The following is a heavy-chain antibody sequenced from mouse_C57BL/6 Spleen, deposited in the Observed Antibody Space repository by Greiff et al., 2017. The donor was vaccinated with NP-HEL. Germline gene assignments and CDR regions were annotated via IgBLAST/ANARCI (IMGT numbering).Heavy chain of an antibody. D-gene: IGHD2-3*01. J-gene: IGHJ4*01. CDR1: GYTFTDYN. Sequence: EVKLEESGPELVKPGASVKMSCKASGYTFTDYNMHWVKQSHGKSLEWIGYINPNNGGTSYNQKFKGKATLTVNKSSSTAYMELRSLTSEDSAVYYCARGRWKDYAMDYWGQGTSVTDSS. CDR3: ARGRWKDYAMDY. CDR2: INPNNGGT. V-gene: IGHV1-22*01.